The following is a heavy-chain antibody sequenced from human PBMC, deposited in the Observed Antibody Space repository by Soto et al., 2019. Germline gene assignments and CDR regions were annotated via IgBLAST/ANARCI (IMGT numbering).Heavy chain of an antibody. CDR1: GLTFSSYA. CDR3: ARVGSSGPDY. D-gene: IGHD3-22*01. J-gene: IGHJ4*02. Sequence: QVQLVESGGGVVQPGRSLRLSCAASGLTFSSYAMHWVRQAPGKGLEWVAVISYDGSNKYYADSVKGRFTISRDNSKNTLYLQMNSLRAEDTAVYYCARVGSSGPDYWGQGTLVTVSS. V-gene: IGHV3-30-3*01. CDR2: ISYDGSNK.